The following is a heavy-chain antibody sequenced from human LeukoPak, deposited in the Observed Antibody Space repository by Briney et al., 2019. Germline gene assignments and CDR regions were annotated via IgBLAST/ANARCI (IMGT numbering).Heavy chain of an antibody. D-gene: IGHD5-18*01. CDR1: GFTFGDHA. CDR2: IRSKAYGGTT. J-gene: IGHJ6*02. V-gene: IGHV3-49*04. CDR3: TRGPIQLCLYYGMDV. Sequence: GRSLRLSCTASGFTFGDHAMSWVRQAPGKGLEWVGFIRSKAYGGTTEYAASVKGRFTISRDDSKSIAYLQMNSLKTEDTAVYYCTRGPIQLCLYYGMDVWGQGTTVIVSS.